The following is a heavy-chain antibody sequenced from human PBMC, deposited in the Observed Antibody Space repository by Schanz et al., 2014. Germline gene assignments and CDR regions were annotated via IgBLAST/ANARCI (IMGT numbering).Heavy chain of an antibody. J-gene: IGHJ3*02. CDR2: ISHDGYST. Sequence: VQLVESGGGLVQPGGSLRLSCSASGFTFSIYAMHWVRQAPGKGLEYVSAISHDGYSTYYADSVKSRFTISRDNSRNTLYLQMNSLRAEDTAVYYCARDGYSVVVISPTESFEIWGQGTMVTVSP. CDR1: GFTFSIYA. CDR3: ARDGYSVVVISPTESFEI. V-gene: IGHV3-64*04. D-gene: IGHD2-21*01.